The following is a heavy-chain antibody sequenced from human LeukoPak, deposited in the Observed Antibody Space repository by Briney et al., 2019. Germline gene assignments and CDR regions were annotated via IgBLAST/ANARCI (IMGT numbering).Heavy chain of an antibody. Sequence: PGGSLRLSCAASAFTFNNYDMHWVRQAPGKGLEWVAFIRYDGSNKYYADFVEGRFTISRGNSKNTLYLLMNSLRAEDTAVYYCAKDSGSYYTSDYWGQGTLVTVSS. CDR3: AKDSGSYYTSDY. CDR2: IRYDGSNK. D-gene: IGHD3-10*01. J-gene: IGHJ4*02. V-gene: IGHV3-30*02. CDR1: AFTFNNYD.